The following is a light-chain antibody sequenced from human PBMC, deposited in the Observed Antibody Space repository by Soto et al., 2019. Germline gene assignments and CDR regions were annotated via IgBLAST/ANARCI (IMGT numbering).Light chain of an antibody. CDR2: EVS. CDR3: SSYAGSNNWV. V-gene: IGLV2-8*01. CDR1: SSDVGAYNY. J-gene: IGLJ3*02. Sequence: QSALTQPPSASRSPGQSVTISCTGTSSDVGAYNYVSWYQQHPGKAPTFMIYEVSKRPSGVPDRFSGSKSGNTASLTVSGLQAEDEADYYCSSYAGSNNWVFGGGTKVTVL.